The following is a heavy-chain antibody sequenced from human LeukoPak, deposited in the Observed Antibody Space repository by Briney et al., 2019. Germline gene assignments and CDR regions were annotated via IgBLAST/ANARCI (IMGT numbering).Heavy chain of an antibody. J-gene: IGHJ5*02. Sequence: SETLSLTCTVSGGSISSNSYYWDWIRQPPGKGLEWIGSIYYSGSTNYNPSLKSRVTISVDTSKNQFSLKLSSVTAADTAVYYCARQDSSGYFNWFDPWGQGALVTVSS. CDR1: GGSISSNSYY. CDR2: IYYSGST. D-gene: IGHD3-22*01. V-gene: IGHV4-39*07. CDR3: ARQDSSGYFNWFDP.